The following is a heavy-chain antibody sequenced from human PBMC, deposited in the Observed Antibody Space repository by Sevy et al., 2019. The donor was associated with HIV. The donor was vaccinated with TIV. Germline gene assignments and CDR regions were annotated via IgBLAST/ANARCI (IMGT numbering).Heavy chain of an antibody. CDR1: GFTFSSYW. CDR3: ARWDV. J-gene: IGHJ6*04. CDR2: IKENGSDK. Sequence: GGSLRLSCAASGFTFSSYWMNWVRQDPGKGLEWVANIKENGSDKYHVDSVKGRFTISRDNAQNSLYLEMNSLGAEDTAVYYCARWDVWGKGTTVTVSS. V-gene: IGHV3-7*01.